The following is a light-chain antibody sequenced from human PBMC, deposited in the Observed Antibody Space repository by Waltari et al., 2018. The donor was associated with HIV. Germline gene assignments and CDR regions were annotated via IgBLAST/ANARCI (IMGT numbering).Light chain of an antibody. J-gene: IGKJ1*01. CDR1: QSISNY. CDR2: RAS. Sequence: DIQMTQSPSTLSASIGDRVTITCRVTQSISNYLDWYQQKPGKVPKLLIYRASSLESGVASRFSGSGSGTEFTLTISSLQPDDFATYYCQQYKINWMFGQGTKVEIK. V-gene: IGKV1-5*03. CDR3: QQYKINWM.